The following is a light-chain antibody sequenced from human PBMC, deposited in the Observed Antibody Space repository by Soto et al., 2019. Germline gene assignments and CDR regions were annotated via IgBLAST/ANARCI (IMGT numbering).Light chain of an antibody. CDR2: KAS. Sequence: QMTQSPSSLSASVGDRVTITCRASQSISSWLAWYQQKPGKAPKLLIYKASSLESGVPSRFSGSGSGTEFTLTISSLQPDDFATYYCQQYNSYRTFGQGTKV. J-gene: IGKJ1*01. CDR1: QSISSW. V-gene: IGKV1-5*03. CDR3: QQYNSYRT.